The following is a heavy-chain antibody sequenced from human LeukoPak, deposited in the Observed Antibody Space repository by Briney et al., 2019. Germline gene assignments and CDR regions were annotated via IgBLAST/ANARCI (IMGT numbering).Heavy chain of an antibody. CDR1: GFTFSSYG. CDR3: ARDLSSGWAFDY. CDR2: IYSGGGT. Sequence: GRSLRLSCAASGFTFSSYGMHWVRQAPGKGLEWVSVIYSGGGTYYADSVKGRFTISRDNSKNTLYLQMNSLRAEDTAVYYCARDLSSGWAFDYWGQGTLVTVSS. V-gene: IGHV3-NL1*01. D-gene: IGHD6-19*01. J-gene: IGHJ4*02.